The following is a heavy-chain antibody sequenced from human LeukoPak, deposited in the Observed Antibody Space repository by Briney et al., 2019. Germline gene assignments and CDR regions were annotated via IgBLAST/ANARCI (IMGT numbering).Heavy chain of an antibody. CDR1: GGTFSSYA. CDR2: IIPIFGTA. V-gene: IGHV1-69*05. D-gene: IGHD3-10*01. CDR3: ARDSLRYYGSGNRDFDY. Sequence: SVKVSCKASGGTFSSYAISWVRQAPGQGLEWMGRIIPIFGTANYAQKFQGRVTITTDESTSTAYMELSSLRSEDTAVYYCARDSLRYYGSGNRDFDYWGQGTLVTVSS. J-gene: IGHJ4*02.